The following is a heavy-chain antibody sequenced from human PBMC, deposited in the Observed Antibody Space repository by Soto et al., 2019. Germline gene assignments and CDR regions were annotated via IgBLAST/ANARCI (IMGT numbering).Heavy chain of an antibody. J-gene: IGHJ4*02. CDR1: GFTFSSYW. V-gene: IGHV3-7*04. CDR3: TRGSGWSYY. Sequence: EVQLVESGGGLVQPGGSLRLSCAASGFTFSSYWMTWVRQAPGTALEWLANIKHDGSESNYVDSVKGRFTISSDNAENSVYLQMNSLRVEDTAVYYCTRGSGWSYYWGRGTLVTVSS. D-gene: IGHD6-19*01. CDR2: IKHDGSES.